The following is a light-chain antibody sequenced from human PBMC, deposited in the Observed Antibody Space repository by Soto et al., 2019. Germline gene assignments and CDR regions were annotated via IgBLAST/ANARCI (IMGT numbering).Light chain of an antibody. CDR3: QQYSSYPRT. CDR2: KAS. CDR1: KTISSW. J-gene: IGKJ1*01. Sequence: DIQMTQSPSTLSGSVGDRVTITCRASKTISSWLAWYQQKPGKAPKLLSDKASTLKRGVPSRVSGSGSGTDVTLTISCLQSEDVATYFCQQYSSYPRTFGQGTKVDIK. V-gene: IGKV1-5*03.